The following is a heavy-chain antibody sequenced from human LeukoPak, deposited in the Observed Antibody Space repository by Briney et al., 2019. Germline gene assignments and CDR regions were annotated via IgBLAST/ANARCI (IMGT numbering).Heavy chain of an antibody. V-gene: IGHV3-38-3*01. J-gene: IGHJ4*02. CDR2: ISGGST. Sequence: GSLRLSCVASGFTASSNEMSWVRQAPGKGLEWVSSISGGSTYYADSVKGRFTISRDNSKNTLYLQMNSLRAEDTAVYYCAKDFQEAPAATYFDYWGQGTLVTVSS. CDR3: AKDFQEAPAATYFDY. D-gene: IGHD2-2*01. CDR1: GFTASSNE.